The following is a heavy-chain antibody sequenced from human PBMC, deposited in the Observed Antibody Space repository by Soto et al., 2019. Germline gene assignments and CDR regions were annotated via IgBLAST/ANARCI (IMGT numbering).Heavy chain of an antibody. CDR1: GGSFSGYY. V-gene: IGHV4-34*01. D-gene: IGHD2-15*01. Sequence: SETLSLTCAVYGGSFSGYYWSWIRQPPGKGLEWIGEINHSGSTNYNPSLKSRVTISVDTSKNQFSLKLSSVTAADTAVYYCARTRVKGYCSGGSCYGNYYYYGMDVWDQGTTVTVSS. J-gene: IGHJ6*02. CDR2: INHSGST. CDR3: ARTRVKGYCSGGSCYGNYYYYGMDV.